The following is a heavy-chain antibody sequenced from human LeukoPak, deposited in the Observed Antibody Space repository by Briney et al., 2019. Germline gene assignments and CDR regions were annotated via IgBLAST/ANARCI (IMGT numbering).Heavy chain of an antibody. CDR3: ARLTADGRLYFVD. CDR1: GFTFSSYG. J-gene: IGHJ4*02. Sequence: GGSLRLSCAASGFTFSSYGMHWVRQAPGKGLEWVAFIRYDGSNKYYADSVKGRFTISRDNSKNTLYLQMNSLRAEDTAVYYCARLTADGRLYFVDWGPGTLVTVSS. CDR2: IRYDGSNK. D-gene: IGHD6-13*01. V-gene: IGHV3-30*02.